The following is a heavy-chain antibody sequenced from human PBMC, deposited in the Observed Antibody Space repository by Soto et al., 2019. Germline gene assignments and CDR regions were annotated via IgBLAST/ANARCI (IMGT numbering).Heavy chain of an antibody. CDR3: VRRTMGWLSFDY. CDR1: GGSINSYY. Sequence: SETLSLTCTVSGGSINSYYWSWIRQPPGKGLEWIGYIYYSGSTNYNPSLKSRVSISVDTSKNQFSLKLSSVTAADTAVYYCVRRTMGWLSFDYWGQGTLVTVSS. D-gene: IGHD3-3*01. J-gene: IGHJ4*02. V-gene: IGHV4-59*08. CDR2: IYYSGST.